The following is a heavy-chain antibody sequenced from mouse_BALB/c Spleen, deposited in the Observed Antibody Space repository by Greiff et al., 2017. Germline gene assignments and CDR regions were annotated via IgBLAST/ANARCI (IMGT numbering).Heavy chain of an antibody. D-gene: IGHD2-13*01. Sequence: VQLQQSGAELVKPGASVKLSCKASGYTFTSYYINWVRQRPEQGLEWIGWIFPGDGSTKYNEKFKGKATLTTDKSSSTAYMQLSRLTSEDSAVYFCERDAVYYGDGDWYFDVWGAGTTVTVSA. V-gene: IGHV1S56*01. CDR1: GYTFTSYY. CDR2: IFPGDGST. CDR3: ERDAVYYGDGDWYFDV. J-gene: IGHJ1*01.